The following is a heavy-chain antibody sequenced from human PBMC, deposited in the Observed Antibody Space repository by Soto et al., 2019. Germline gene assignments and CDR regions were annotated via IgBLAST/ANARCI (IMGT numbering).Heavy chain of an antibody. D-gene: IGHD3-10*01. J-gene: IGHJ5*02. V-gene: IGHV1-18*01. CDR3: ARGVGSGTYYNQYNWFDP. Sequence: VSVKVSCKASGYTFTNYGISWVRQAPGQGLEWMGWINTYNGNTNHAQKLQGRVTMTTDTSTSTAYMELRSLRSDDTAVYYCARGVGSGTYYNQYNWFDPWGQGTLVTVS. CDR1: GYTFTNYG. CDR2: INTYNGNT.